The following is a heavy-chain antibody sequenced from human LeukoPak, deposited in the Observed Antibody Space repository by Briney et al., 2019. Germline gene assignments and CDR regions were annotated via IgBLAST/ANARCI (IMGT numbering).Heavy chain of an antibody. CDR3: ARDVKSYYYDSSGYRWDY. V-gene: IGHV1-18*01. J-gene: IGHJ4*02. CDR2: ISAYNGNT. CDR1: GYTFSSHG. Sequence: PAASVKVSCKASGYTFSSHGISWVRQAPGQGLEWMGWISAYNGNTNYAQKLQGRATMTTDTSTSTAYMELRSLRSDDTAVYYCARDVKSYYYDSSGYRWDYWGQGTLVTVSS. D-gene: IGHD3-22*01.